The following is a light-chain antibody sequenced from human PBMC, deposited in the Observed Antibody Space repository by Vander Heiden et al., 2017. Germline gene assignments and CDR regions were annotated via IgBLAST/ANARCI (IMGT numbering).Light chain of an antibody. V-gene: IGKV1-5*03. CDR3: QQYNSYS. Sequence: DIQMTQSPSTLSASVGDRVTITCRASQSISSWLAWYQQKPGKALKLLIYKASSLESGVPSRFSGSGSGTEFTLTSSSLQPDDFATYYCQQYNSYSFGPGTKVDIK. CDR2: KAS. J-gene: IGKJ3*01. CDR1: QSISSW.